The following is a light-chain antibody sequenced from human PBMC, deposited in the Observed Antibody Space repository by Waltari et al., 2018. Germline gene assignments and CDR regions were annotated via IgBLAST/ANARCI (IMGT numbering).Light chain of an antibody. V-gene: IGLV2-14*01. J-gene: IGLJ1*01. Sequence: QSALTQPASVSGSPGQSITISCTGTSSDVGGYNYVSWYQQHPGKAPKLRIYEVSNRPAGGSNRFSGSKSGNTASLTISGLQAEDEADYYCSSYTSSSTYGFGTGTKVTVL. CDR3: SSYTSSSTYG. CDR2: EVS. CDR1: SSDVGGYNY.